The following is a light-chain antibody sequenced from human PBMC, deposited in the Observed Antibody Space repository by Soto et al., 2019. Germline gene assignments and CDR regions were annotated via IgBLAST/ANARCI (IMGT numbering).Light chain of an antibody. V-gene: IGLV3-21*04. Sequence: SYVLTQPPSVSVAPGKTARITCGENNIGSKSVHWYQQKPGQAPVLVIYYDSDRPSGIPERFSGSKSGNTATLTISRVEAGDEADYYCQVWDSSSDHRVFGTGTKLTVL. J-gene: IGLJ1*01. CDR1: NIGSKS. CDR3: QVWDSSSDHRV. CDR2: YDS.